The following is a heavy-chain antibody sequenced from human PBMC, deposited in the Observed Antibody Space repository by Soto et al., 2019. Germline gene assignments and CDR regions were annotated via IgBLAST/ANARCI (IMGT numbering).Heavy chain of an antibody. CDR1: GGAFDSYV. CDR3: AFVYCWGIFYLVDF. CDR2: IMPIFGTP. V-gene: IGHV1-69*13. D-gene: IGHD3-3*02. Sequence: SVNVSCKASGGAFDSYVISWLRQAPGQGLEWMGGIMPIFGTPNYAQKFRGRVTISADESTSTAYLELSSLTSDDTAVYYCAFVYCWGIFYLVDFWGQGTLVTGSS. J-gene: IGHJ4*02.